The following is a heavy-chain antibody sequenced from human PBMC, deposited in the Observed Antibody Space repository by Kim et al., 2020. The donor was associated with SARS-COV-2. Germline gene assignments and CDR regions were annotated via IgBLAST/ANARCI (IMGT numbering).Heavy chain of an antibody. D-gene: IGHD1-26*01. Sequence: GGSLRLSCAASGFTFSSYGMHWVRQAPGKGLEWVAVIWYDGSNKYYADSVKGRFTISRDNSKNTLYLQMNSLRAEDTAVYYCARDRRIVGATNGMDVWGQGTTVTVSS. CDR2: IWYDGSNK. J-gene: IGHJ6*02. CDR3: ARDRRIVGATNGMDV. V-gene: IGHV3-33*01. CDR1: GFTFSSYG.